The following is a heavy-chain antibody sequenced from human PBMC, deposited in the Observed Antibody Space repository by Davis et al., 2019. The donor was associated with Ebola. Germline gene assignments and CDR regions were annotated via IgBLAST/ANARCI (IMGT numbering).Heavy chain of an antibody. J-gene: IGHJ6*02. Sequence: SETLSLTCAVYGGSFSGYYWSWIRQPPGKGLEWIGEINHSGSTNYNPSLKSRVTISVDTSKNQFSLKLSSVTAADTAVYYCARLMTTVNYYYGMDVWGQGTTVTVSS. CDR3: ARLMTTVNYYYGMDV. CDR2: INHSGST. V-gene: IGHV4-34*01. D-gene: IGHD4-17*01. CDR1: GGSFSGYY.